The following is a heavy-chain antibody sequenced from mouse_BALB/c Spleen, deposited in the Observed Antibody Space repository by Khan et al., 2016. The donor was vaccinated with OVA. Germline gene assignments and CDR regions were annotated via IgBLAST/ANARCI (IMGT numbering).Heavy chain of an antibody. J-gene: IGHJ4*01. V-gene: IGHV1-7*01. D-gene: IGHD2-1*01. CDR2: INPSTGYT. Sequence: QVQLKQSGAELAKPGASVKMSCKASGYTFTSYWMHWVKQRPGQGLEWIGYINPSTGYTEYNQKFKDKATLTADKSSSTAYMQLSSLTSEDSAVYYCARYGNLYYYAMDYWCQGTSVTVSS. CDR3: ARYGNLYYYAMDY. CDR1: GYTFTSYW.